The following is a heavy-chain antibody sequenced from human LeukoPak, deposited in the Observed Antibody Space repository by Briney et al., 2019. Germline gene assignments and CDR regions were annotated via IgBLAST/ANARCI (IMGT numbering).Heavy chain of an antibody. Sequence: GGSLRLSCSASGFTFNSYPMHWVRQAPGKGLEYVSAISSNGGTTYHADSVKGRFTISRDNSQNTLYLQMSSLRDEDTAVYYCVKALSSTVTTKRKFDYWGQGTLVTVSS. CDR1: GFTFNSYP. V-gene: IGHV3-64D*06. D-gene: IGHD4-17*01. J-gene: IGHJ4*02. CDR2: ISSNGGTT. CDR3: VKALSSTVTTKRKFDY.